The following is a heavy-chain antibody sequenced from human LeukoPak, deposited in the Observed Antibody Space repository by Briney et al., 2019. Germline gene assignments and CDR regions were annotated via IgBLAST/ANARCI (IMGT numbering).Heavy chain of an antibody. J-gene: IGHJ1*01. CDR1: GFTFNKCA. CDR3: VKDRGGYGAEYFQY. Sequence: GRSLRLSCAASGFTFNKCAMHWVRQAPGKGLEWLAVISTDGSHKFYVDSVKGRFTISRDSSRNTLDLQMNSLRAEDTAVYYCVKDRGGYGAEYFQYWGQGTLVTVSS. CDR2: ISTDGSHK. D-gene: IGHD5-18*01. V-gene: IGHV3-30*18.